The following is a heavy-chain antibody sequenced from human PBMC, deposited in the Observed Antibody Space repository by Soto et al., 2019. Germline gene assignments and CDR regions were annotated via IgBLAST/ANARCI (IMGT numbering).Heavy chain of an antibody. CDR1: GGTFSSYA. CDR2: IIPIFGTA. V-gene: IGHV1-69*13. CDR3: AREGYSGSYSADY. Sequence: EASVKVSCKASGGTFSSYAISWVRQAPGQGLEWMGGIIPIFGTANYAQKFQGRVTITADESTSTAYMELSSLRSEDTAVYYCAREGYSGSYSADYWGQGTLVTVSS. J-gene: IGHJ4*02. D-gene: IGHD1-26*01.